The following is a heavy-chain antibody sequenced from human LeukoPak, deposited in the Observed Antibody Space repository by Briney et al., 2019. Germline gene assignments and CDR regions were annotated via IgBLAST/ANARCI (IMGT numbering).Heavy chain of an antibody. CDR2: VTYSGVAT. CDR3: AKHDYGDFTPSPFPI. J-gene: IGHJ4*02. V-gene: IGHV3-23*01. Sequence: GWSLRLSCAASGFTFSSYAMSWVRQAPGKGLEWVCSVTYSGVATYHADSVKGRFTISRDNSKNTLSLQMNSLRAEDTAIYYCAKHDYGDFTPSPFPIWGQGTLVTVSS. CDR1: GFTFSSYA. D-gene: IGHD4-17*01.